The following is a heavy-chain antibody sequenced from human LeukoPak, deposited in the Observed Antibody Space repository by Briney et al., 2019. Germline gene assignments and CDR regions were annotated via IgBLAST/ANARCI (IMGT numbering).Heavy chain of an antibody. CDR1: GFTFSDYY. CDR3: ARELDDFWSGPPKSYGMDV. D-gene: IGHD3-3*01. J-gene: IGHJ6*02. Sequence: GGSLRLSCAASGFTFSDYYMSWIRQAPGKGLEWVSYISSSSSYTNYAGSVKGRFTISRDNAKNSLYLQMNSLRAEDTAVYYCARELDDFWSGPPKSYGMDVWGQGTTVTVSS. V-gene: IGHV3-11*06. CDR2: ISSSSSYT.